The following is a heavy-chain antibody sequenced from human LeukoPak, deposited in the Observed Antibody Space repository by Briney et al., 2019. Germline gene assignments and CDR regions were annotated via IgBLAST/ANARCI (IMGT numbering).Heavy chain of an antibody. Sequence: SVKVSCKASGGTFSSYAISWVGQAPGQGLEWMGGIIPIFGTANYAQKFQGRVTITADESTSTAYMELSSLRSEDTAVYYCATRDWNPKTTVTTSFDYWGQGTLVTVSS. CDR2: IIPIFGTA. CDR3: ATRDWNPKTTVTTSFDY. D-gene: IGHD4-17*01. CDR1: GGTFSSYA. J-gene: IGHJ4*02. V-gene: IGHV1-69*13.